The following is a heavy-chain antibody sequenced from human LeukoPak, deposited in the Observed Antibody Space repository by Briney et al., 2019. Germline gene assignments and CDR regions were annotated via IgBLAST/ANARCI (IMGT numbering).Heavy chain of an antibody. Sequence: PGGSLRLSCAASGFTFSSYGMHWVRQAPGKGLEWVAFIRYDGSNKYYADSVKGRFTISRDNSKNTLYLQMNSLRAEDTAVYYCGKDYYYDSSGPYDYWGQGTMVTVCS. CDR1: GFTFSSYG. D-gene: IGHD3-22*01. CDR3: GKDYYYDSSGPYDY. V-gene: IGHV3-30*02. CDR2: IRYDGSNK. J-gene: IGHJ4*02.